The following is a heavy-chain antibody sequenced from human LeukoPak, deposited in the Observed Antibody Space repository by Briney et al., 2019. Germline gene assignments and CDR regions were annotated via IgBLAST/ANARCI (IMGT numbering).Heavy chain of an antibody. V-gene: IGHV4-59*12. D-gene: IGHD2-15*01. CDR1: GGSMNSYY. J-gene: IGHJ4*02. Sequence: SETLSLTCTVSGGSMNSYYWSWIRQPPGKGLEWIGYMYFSGTTNYNPSLKSRVTISVDTSKNQFSLKLSSVTAADTAVYYCARGYCSGGSCYDPYYFDYWGQGTLVTVSS. CDR3: ARGYCSGGSCYDPYYFDY. CDR2: MYFSGTT.